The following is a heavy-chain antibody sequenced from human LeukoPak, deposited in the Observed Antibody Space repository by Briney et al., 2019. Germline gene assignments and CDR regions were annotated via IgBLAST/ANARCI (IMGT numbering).Heavy chain of an antibody. V-gene: IGHV3-53*01. D-gene: IGHD1-26*01. CDR1: GFTVSSNY. J-gene: IGHJ3*02. Sequence: GGSLRLSCAASGFTVSSNYMSWVRQAPGKGLEWVSVIYSGGSTYYAYSVNGRFTISRHNTKNTLYLQMNSLRAEDTAVYYCARFRIVGATSDAFDIWGQGTMVTVSS. CDR2: IYSGGST. CDR3: ARFRIVGATSDAFDI.